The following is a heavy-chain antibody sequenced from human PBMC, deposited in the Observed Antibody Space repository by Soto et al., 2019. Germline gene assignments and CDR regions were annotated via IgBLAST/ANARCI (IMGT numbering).Heavy chain of an antibody. J-gene: IGHJ6*02. CDR1: GYSFTSYW. CDR2: IYPGDSDT. D-gene: IGHD1-20*01. CDR3: ARLITGTYYYYYGMDV. Sequence: GESLKISCKGSGYSFTSYWIGWVRQMPGKGLEWMGVIYPGDSDTRHSPSFQGQVTISADKSISTAYLQWSSLKASDTAMYYCARLITGTYYYYYGMDVWGQGTTVTVSS. V-gene: IGHV5-51*01.